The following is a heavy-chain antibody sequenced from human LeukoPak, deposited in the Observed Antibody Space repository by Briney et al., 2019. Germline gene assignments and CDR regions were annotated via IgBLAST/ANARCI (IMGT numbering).Heavy chain of an antibody. CDR1: GGTFSSYA. J-gene: IGHJ4*02. Sequence: SVKVSCKASGGTFSSYAISWVRQAPGQGLEWMGGIIPIFGTANYAQRFQGRVTITADESTSTAYMELSSLRSEDTAVYYCARDTEREGSSPKYYFDYWGQGTLVTVSS. V-gene: IGHV1-69*13. CDR2: IIPIFGTA. D-gene: IGHD6-13*01. CDR3: ARDTEREGSSPKYYFDY.